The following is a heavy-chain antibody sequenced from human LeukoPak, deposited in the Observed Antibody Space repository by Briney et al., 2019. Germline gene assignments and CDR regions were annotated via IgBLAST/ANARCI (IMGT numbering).Heavy chain of an antibody. V-gene: IGHV3-30*02. CDR1: GFTFSSYG. CDR2: IRYDGSNT. J-gene: IGHJ4*02. D-gene: IGHD3-10*01. CDR3: AKDGGVRGVFFDY. Sequence: GGSLRLSCAASGFTFSSYGMHRVRQAPGKGLGWVAFIRYDGSNTYYANSVKGRFTISRDNSKYTQYLQMNSLRPEDTAVYYCAKDGGVRGVFFDYWGQGTLVTVSS.